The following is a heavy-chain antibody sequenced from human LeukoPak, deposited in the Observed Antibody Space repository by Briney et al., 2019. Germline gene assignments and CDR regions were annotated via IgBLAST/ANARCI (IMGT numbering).Heavy chain of an antibody. CDR2: INHSEKT. Sequence: SETLSLTCSVSGDSVSSNNYYWGWIRQPPGKGLEWIGSINHSEKTFYNPSLKSRVTISVDTSNNQFSLKLSSVTAADTAVYYCARGSGYCSGGSCYSDAFDIWGQGTMVTVSS. CDR3: ARGSGYCSGGSCYSDAFDI. J-gene: IGHJ3*02. CDR1: GDSVSSNNYY. D-gene: IGHD2-15*01. V-gene: IGHV4-39*01.